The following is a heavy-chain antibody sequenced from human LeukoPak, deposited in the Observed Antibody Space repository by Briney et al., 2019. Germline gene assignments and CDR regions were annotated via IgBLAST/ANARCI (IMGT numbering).Heavy chain of an antibody. D-gene: IGHD1-1*01. CDR2: ISGSSGYT. CDR3: ARGTGTTAYFDY. V-gene: IGHV3-11*06. CDR1: GFTFSDYY. J-gene: IGHJ4*02. Sequence: GGSLRLSCAASGFTFSDYYMSWIRQAPGKGLGWVSYISGSSGYTKYADSVKGRFTISRDNAKNSLYLQVNSLRAEDTAVYYCARGTGTTAYFDYWGQGTLVTVSS.